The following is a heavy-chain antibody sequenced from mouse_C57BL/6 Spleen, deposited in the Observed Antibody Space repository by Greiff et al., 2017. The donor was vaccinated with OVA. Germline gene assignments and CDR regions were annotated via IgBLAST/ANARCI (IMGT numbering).Heavy chain of an antibody. CDR3: ARTDDYYGSSHWYFDV. J-gene: IGHJ1*03. Sequence: QVQLKQSGPGLVAPSQSLSITCTVSGFSLTSYAISWVRQPPGKGLEWLGVIWTGGGTNYNSALKSRLSISKDNSKSQVFLKMNSLQTDDTARYYCARTDDYYGSSHWYFDVWGTGTTVTVSS. V-gene: IGHV2-9-1*01. CDR1: GFSLTSYA. CDR2: IWTGGGT. D-gene: IGHD1-1*01.